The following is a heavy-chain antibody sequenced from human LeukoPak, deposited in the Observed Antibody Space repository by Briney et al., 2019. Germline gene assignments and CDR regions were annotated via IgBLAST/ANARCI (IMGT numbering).Heavy chain of an antibody. CDR1: GFTFSSYW. CDR2: IKQDGSEK. CDR3: AKAYSYSSSSGYFDY. J-gene: IGHJ4*02. D-gene: IGHD6-6*01. V-gene: IGHV3-7*03. Sequence: GGSLRLSCAASGFTFSSYWMSWVRQAPGKGLEWVANIKQDGSEKYYVDSVKGRFTISRDNAKNSLYLQMNSLRAEDTALYYCAKAYSYSSSSGYFDYWGQGTLVTVSS.